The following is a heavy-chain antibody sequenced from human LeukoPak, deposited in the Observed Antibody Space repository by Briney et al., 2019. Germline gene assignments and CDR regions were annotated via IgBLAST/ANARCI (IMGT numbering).Heavy chain of an antibody. CDR3: ARGSVRGEFDP. CDR1: GGSITNYY. J-gene: IGHJ5*02. D-gene: IGHD3-10*01. CDR2: IYSTGII. Sequence: SETLSLTCTVSGGSITNYYWSWIRQSAGKGLEWIGRIYSTGIITYNPSLKSRVTMSVDTSKNQFSLKLSSVTAADTAVYSCARGSVRGEFDPWGQGTLVTVSS. V-gene: IGHV4-4*07.